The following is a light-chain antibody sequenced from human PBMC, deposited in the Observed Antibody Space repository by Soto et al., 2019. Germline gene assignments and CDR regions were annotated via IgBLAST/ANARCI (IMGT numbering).Light chain of an antibody. CDR3: CSYAGSYTFVV. Sequence: QSALTQPRSVSGSPGQSVTISCTGTSSDVGGYNYVSWYQQYPGKAPKLMIYDVARRPSGVPDRFSGSKSGKTASLTISGLQADDEADYYCCSYAGSYTFVVFGGGTKLTVL. V-gene: IGLV2-11*01. CDR2: DVA. J-gene: IGLJ2*01. CDR1: SSDVGGYNY.